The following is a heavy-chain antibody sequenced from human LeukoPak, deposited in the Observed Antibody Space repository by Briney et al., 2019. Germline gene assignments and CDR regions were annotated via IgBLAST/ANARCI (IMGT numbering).Heavy chain of an antibody. Sequence: ASVKVSCKASGYTFTGYYMHWVRQAPGQGLEWMGWINPNSGGTNYAQKFQGRVTMTRDTPISTAYMELSRLRSDDTAVYYCAREGVIAAEFDYWGQGTLVTVSS. J-gene: IGHJ4*02. D-gene: IGHD6-13*01. V-gene: IGHV1-2*02. CDR1: GYTFTGYY. CDR3: AREGVIAAEFDY. CDR2: INPNSGGT.